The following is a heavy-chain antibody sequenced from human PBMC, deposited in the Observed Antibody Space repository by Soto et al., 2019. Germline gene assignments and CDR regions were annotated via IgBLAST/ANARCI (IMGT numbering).Heavy chain of an antibody. D-gene: IGHD2-8*01. CDR1: GDSVSSNSAA. V-gene: IGHV6-1*01. CDR3: ARGLVTNGPNWFDP. Sequence: SQTLSLTCAISGDSVSSNSAAWNWIRQSPSRGLEWLGRTYYRSKWYNDYAVSVKSRITINPDTSKNQFSLQLNSVTPEDTAVYFCARGLVTNGPNWFDPWGQGTLVTVSS. J-gene: IGHJ5*02. CDR2: TYYRSKWYN.